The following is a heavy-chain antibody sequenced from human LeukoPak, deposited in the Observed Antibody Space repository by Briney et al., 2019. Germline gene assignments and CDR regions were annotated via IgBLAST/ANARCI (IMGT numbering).Heavy chain of an antibody. CDR2: ISGSGGST. V-gene: IGHV3-23*01. Sequence: GGSLRLSCAASGFTFGSYAMSWVRQAPGKGLEWFSAISGSGGSTYYADSVKGRFTISRDNSKNTLYLQMNSLRAEDTAVYYCACRGLAVAGSFDYWGQGTLVTVSS. J-gene: IGHJ4*02. D-gene: IGHD6-19*01. CDR3: ACRGLAVAGSFDY. CDR1: GFTFGSYA.